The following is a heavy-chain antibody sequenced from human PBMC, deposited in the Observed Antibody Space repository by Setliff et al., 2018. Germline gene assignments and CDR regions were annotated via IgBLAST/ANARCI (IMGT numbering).Heavy chain of an antibody. CDR2: INIGGGSA. Sequence: ASVKVSCKASGYTFTSYYMYWLRQAPGQGPEWMGIINIGGGSASYAQKFQDRVTMTRDTSTNTVYMEVSSPTSDDSAVYYCARGGLAAANKKGVFEYWGQGTLVTVSS. J-gene: IGHJ4*02. V-gene: IGHV1-46*01. CDR3: ARGGLAAANKKGVFEY. CDR1: GYTFTSYY. D-gene: IGHD6-13*01.